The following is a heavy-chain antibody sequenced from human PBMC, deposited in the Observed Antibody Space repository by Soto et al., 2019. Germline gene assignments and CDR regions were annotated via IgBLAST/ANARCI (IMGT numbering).Heavy chain of an antibody. J-gene: IGHJ4*02. CDR3: VGSGYPQSPSDY. D-gene: IGHD3-3*01. V-gene: IGHV1-69*12. Sequence: QVQLVQSGAGVKKPGSSVKVSCKASGGTFSSYAISWVRQAPGQGLEWMGGIIPIFGTANYAQKFQGRVTITADESTSTASMEPRSLRSEDTAVYYCVGSGYPQSPSDYWGQGTLVTVSS. CDR1: GGTFSSYA. CDR2: IIPIFGTA.